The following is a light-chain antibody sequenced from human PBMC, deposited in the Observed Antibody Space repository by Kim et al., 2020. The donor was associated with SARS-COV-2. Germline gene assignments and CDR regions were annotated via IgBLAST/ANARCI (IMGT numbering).Light chain of an antibody. CDR2: DNN. Sequence: QSALTQPPSASGTPGQRVTISCSGSRSNIGNNAVNWYQQLPGTAPKLLMYDNNQRPSGVPDRFSGSTSGTSASLAISGLQSEDEADYYCAAWDDSLNGPVFGGGTQLTVL. CDR3: AAWDDSLNGPV. V-gene: IGLV1-44*01. J-gene: IGLJ3*02. CDR1: RSNIGNNA.